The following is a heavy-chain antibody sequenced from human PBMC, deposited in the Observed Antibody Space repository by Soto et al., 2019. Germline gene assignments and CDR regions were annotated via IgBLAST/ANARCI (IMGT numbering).Heavy chain of an antibody. CDR2: ISSSGSTI. CDR1: GFTFSDYY. J-gene: IGHJ6*03. D-gene: IGHD1-26*01. V-gene: IGHV3-11*01. CDR3: ARSIEEKRKTPSYYYKRDV. Sequence: GSLRLSCEASGFTFSDYYMSWIRQAPGKGLEWVSYISSSGSTIYYADSVKGRFTNSTANAKNSLYLEMNSLRGEDTAVYYCARSIEEKRKTPSYYYKRDVGGKGTTAT.